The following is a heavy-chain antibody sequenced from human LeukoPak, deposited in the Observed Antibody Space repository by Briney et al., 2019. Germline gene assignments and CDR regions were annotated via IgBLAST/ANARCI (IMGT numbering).Heavy chain of an antibody. J-gene: IGHJ4*02. CDR1: GGSISSGSYY. CDR3: ARGGYGGNSDY. CDR2: IYTSGST. Sequence: PSETLSLTCTVSGGSISSGSYYWSWIRQPAGKGLEWIGRIYTSGSTNYNPSLKSRVTISVDTSKNQFSLKLSSVTAADTAVYYCARGGYGGNSDYWGQGTLVTVSS. D-gene: IGHD4-23*01. V-gene: IGHV4-61*02.